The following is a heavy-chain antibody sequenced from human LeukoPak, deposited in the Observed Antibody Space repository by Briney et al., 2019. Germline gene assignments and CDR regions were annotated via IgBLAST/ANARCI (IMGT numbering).Heavy chain of an antibody. Sequence: SETLSLTCTVSGGSISSYYWSWIRQPPGKGLEWIGYIYYSGSTNYNPSLKSRVTISVDTSKNQFSLKLSSVTAADTAVYYCARSSPNFWSGYYTDYYYYYMDVWGKGTTVTVPS. D-gene: IGHD3-3*01. J-gene: IGHJ6*03. CDR2: IYYSGST. CDR3: ARSSPNFWSGYYTDYYYYYMDV. V-gene: IGHV4-59*01. CDR1: GGSISSYY.